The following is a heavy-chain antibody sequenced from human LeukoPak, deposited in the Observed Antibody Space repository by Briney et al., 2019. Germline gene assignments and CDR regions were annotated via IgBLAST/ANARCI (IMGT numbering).Heavy chain of an antibody. CDR3: ARLVSGSYSFDY. CDR2: IIPIIGTA. Sequence: SVKVSCKASGGTFSSYAISWVRQAPGQGLEWMGGIIPIIGTANYAQKFQGRVTITADESTSTAYMELSSLRSEDTTVYYCARLVSGSYSFDYWGQGTLVTVSS. D-gene: IGHD1-26*01. V-gene: IGHV1-69*13. J-gene: IGHJ4*02. CDR1: GGTFSSYA.